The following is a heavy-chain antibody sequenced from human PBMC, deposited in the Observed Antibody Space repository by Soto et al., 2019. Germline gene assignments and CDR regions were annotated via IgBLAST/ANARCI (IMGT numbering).Heavy chain of an antibody. CDR1: GGSISSGDYY. V-gene: IGHV4-30-4*01. CDR2: IYYSGST. J-gene: IGHJ4*02. CDR3: ARLRYCSGGSCYSFDY. Sequence: QVQLQESGPGLVKPSQTLSLTCTVSGGSISSGDYYWSWIRQPPGKGLEWIGYIYYSGSTYYNPSLKSRVTIAVDTSKNHFSLKLSSVTAADTAVYYCARLRYCSGGSCYSFDYWGQGTLVTVSS. D-gene: IGHD2-15*01.